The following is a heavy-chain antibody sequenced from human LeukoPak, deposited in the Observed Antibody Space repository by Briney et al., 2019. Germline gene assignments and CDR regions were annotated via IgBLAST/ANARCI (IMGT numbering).Heavy chain of an antibody. V-gene: IGHV3-30-3*01. CDR2: MSADGINT. Sequence: GGSLRLSCKASGFIFNDYAMHWVRQAPGKGLEWVAVMSADGINTFYAASVRGRFTISRDNFKNTLYLQMNSLRAEDTAVYYCARNRGSSSSEALDYWGQGTLVTVSS. CDR3: ARNRGSSSSEALDY. D-gene: IGHD6-6*01. J-gene: IGHJ4*02. CDR1: GFIFNDYA.